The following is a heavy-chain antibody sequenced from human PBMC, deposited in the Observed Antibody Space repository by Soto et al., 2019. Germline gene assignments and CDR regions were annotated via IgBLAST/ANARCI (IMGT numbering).Heavy chain of an antibody. CDR3: ARTDGYILWGYYYGMDV. CDR2: IIPIFGTA. Sequence: QVQLVQSGAEVKKPGSSVKVSCKASGGTFSSYAISWVRQAPGQGLEWLGGIIPIFGTANYAQKFQGRVTITADESTSTAYMELSSLRSEDTAVYYCARTDGYILWGYYYGMDVWGQGTTVTVSS. J-gene: IGHJ6*02. V-gene: IGHV1-69*01. CDR1: GGTFSSYA. D-gene: IGHD3-16*01.